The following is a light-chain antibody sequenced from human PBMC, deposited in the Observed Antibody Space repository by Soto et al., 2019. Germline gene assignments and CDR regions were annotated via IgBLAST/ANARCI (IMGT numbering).Light chain of an antibody. J-gene: IGKJ4*01. V-gene: IGKV3-15*01. Sequence: EIVMTQSPATLSVSPGDGVTLSCRASQSVGSSLAWYQRKPGQPPRPLIYAANNRATGIPARFSGSGSGTEFTLTISSLLSEDSAVYYCQQYYSWPLAFGGGTDVEIK. CDR3: QQYYSWPLA. CDR1: QSVGSS. CDR2: AAN.